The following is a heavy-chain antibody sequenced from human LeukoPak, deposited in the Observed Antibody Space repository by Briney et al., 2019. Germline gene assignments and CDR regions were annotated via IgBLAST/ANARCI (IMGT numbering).Heavy chain of an antibody. Sequence: GASVKVSCKASGYTFTSYGISWVRQAPGQGLEWMGWISAYNGNTNYAQKLQGRVTMTTDTSTSTAYMELRSLRSDDTAVYYCARAAYSGYYYYYYYMDVWGKGTTVTVSS. J-gene: IGHJ6*03. V-gene: IGHV1-18*01. CDR2: ISAYNGNT. D-gene: IGHD4-11*01. CDR1: GYTFTSYG. CDR3: ARAAYSGYYYYYYYMDV.